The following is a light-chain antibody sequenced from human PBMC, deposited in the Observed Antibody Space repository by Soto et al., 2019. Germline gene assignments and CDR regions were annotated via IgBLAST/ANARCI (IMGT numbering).Light chain of an antibody. CDR1: SSDVGGYNY. J-gene: IGLJ2*01. Sequence: QSALTQSASVSGSPGQSITISCTGTSSDVGGYNYVSWYQQHPGKVPKLMIYDVSNRPSGVSNRFSGSKSGNTASLTISGLQAEDEADYYCSSYTSSSTLVFGGGTKLTVL. CDR2: DVS. V-gene: IGLV2-14*01. CDR3: SSYTSSSTLV.